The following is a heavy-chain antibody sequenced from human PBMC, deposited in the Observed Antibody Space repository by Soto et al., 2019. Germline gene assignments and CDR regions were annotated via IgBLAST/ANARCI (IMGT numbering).Heavy chain of an antibody. V-gene: IGHV3-33*06. Sequence: GGSLRLSCAASGFAFSYHGIHWVRQAPGKGLEWVAVTWSGGRGEYYADSVRGRFTISRDNSKTTVYLQMNSLRVEDTAVYYCSKDDDTSSHYSLLDFRGHGTLVTVSS. CDR1: GFAFSYHG. D-gene: IGHD3-22*01. J-gene: IGHJ4*01. CDR2: TWSGGRGE. CDR3: SKDDDTSSHYSLLDF.